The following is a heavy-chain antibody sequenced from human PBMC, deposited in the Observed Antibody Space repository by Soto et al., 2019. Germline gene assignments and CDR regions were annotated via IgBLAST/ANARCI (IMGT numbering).Heavy chain of an antibody. CDR3: AKARLMTTVNYYYYYGMDV. CDR1: GDSVSSNSAA. CDR2: TYYRSKWYN. Sequence: TLSLTCAISGDSVSSNSAAWNWIRQSPSRGLEWLGRTYYRSKWYNDYAVSVKSRITINPDTSKNQFSLQLNSVTPEDTAVYYCAKARLMTTVNYYYYYGMDVWGQGTTVTISS. V-gene: IGHV6-1*01. J-gene: IGHJ6*02. D-gene: IGHD4-4*01.